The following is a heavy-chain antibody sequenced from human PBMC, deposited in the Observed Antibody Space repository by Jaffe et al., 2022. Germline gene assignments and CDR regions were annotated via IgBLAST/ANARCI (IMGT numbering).Heavy chain of an antibody. D-gene: IGHD3-10*01. V-gene: IGHV1-2*02. CDR2: INPNNGDT. J-gene: IGHJ5*02. Sequence: QVYLVQSGTELKKPGASVKVSCKASGYTFTVFYIHWVRQAPGQRPEWMGWINPNNGDTTYAHNFQGRVTMTSDTSITTAFMEVNNLTSEDTAIYYCARGVVVRGVIGRFDPWGQGTQVIVSS. CDR3: ARGVVVRGVIGRFDP. CDR1: GYTFTVFY.